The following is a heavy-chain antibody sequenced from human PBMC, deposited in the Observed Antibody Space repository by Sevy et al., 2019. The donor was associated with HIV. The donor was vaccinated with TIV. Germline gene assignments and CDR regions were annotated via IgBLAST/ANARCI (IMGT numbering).Heavy chain of an antibody. Sequence: GGSLRLSCAASGFTFSSYGMHWVRQAPGKGLEWVAVIWYDGSNKYYADSVKGRFTISRDNSKNTLYLQMNSLRAEDTAVYYCARDWSGFLEWPPFYYYYGMDVWGQGTTVTVSS. V-gene: IGHV3-33*01. D-gene: IGHD3-3*01. CDR2: IWYDGSNK. CDR1: GFTFSSYG. J-gene: IGHJ6*02. CDR3: ARDWSGFLEWPPFYYYYGMDV.